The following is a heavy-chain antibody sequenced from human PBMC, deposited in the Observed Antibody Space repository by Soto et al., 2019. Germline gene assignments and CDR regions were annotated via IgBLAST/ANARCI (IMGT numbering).Heavy chain of an antibody. Sequence: KSSETLSLTCTVSGGSISSYYWSWIRQPVGKGLEWIGRIYTSGSTNYNPSLKSRVTMSLDTSKNQFSLKLTSVTAADTALYYCARGNCSSPNCYSFSGYYGMDVWGQGTTVTVSS. D-gene: IGHD2-2*01. J-gene: IGHJ6*02. CDR1: GGSISSYY. V-gene: IGHV4-4*07. CDR2: IYTSGST. CDR3: ARGNCSSPNCYSFSGYYGMDV.